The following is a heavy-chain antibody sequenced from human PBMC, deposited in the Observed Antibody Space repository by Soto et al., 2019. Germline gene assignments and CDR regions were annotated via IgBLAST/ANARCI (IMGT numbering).Heavy chain of an antibody. V-gene: IGHV1-2*02. Sequence: ASVKGCGKATRYAFTCDFLHWVRQAPGQGLEWMGWINPNTGATNYAQKFQGRVTMTRDTSISTVYMELNRLRSDDTAVYFCARVDASLYDAFDVWGQGTMVPVSS. CDR3: ARVDASLYDAFDV. J-gene: IGHJ3*01. CDR1: RYAFTCDF. D-gene: IGHD2-8*01. CDR2: INPNTGAT.